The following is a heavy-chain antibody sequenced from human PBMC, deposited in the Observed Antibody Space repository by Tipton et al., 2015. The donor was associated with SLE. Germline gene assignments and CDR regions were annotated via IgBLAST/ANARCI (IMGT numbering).Heavy chain of an antibody. D-gene: IGHD5-18*01. CDR3: ARGIHLWHSDY. V-gene: IGHV4-59*01. CDR2: VFYIGYT. J-gene: IGHJ4*02. CDR1: GGSISSYY. Sequence: TLSLTCTVSGGSISSYYWSWIRQPPGKGLEWIGYVFYIGYTNHNPSLKSRVTILVDTSKNQFSLKLSSVTAADTAVYYCARGIHLWHSDYWGQGTLVTVSS.